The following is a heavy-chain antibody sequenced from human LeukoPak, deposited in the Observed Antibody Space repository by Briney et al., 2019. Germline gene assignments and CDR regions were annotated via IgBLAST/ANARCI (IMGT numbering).Heavy chain of an antibody. CDR1: GYSFTSYG. V-gene: IGHV1-18*01. CDR2: ISPYNGNT. J-gene: IGHJ4*02. CDR3: ARADSHYNILTGYAWPGDY. D-gene: IGHD3-9*01. Sequence: GASVKVSCKASGYSFTSYGINWVRQAPGQGLEWMGWISPYNGNTKYAQKVQGRVTMTTDASTTTAYMELRSLRPDDTAVYYCARADSHYNILTGYAWPGDYWGQGTLVTVSS.